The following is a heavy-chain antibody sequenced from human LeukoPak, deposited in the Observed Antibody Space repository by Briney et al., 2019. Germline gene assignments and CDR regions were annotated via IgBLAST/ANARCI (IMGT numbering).Heavy chain of an antibody. D-gene: IGHD3-10*01. Sequence: GRSLRLSCAASGFTFDDYAMHWVRQAPGKCLEWVSGISWNSGSIGYADSVKGRFTISRDNAKNSLYLQMNSLRAEDMALYYCAKSPGVNSAPFDPWGQGTLVTVSS. V-gene: IGHV3-9*03. CDR3: AKSPGVNSAPFDP. CDR2: ISWNSGSI. J-gene: IGHJ5*02. CDR1: GFTFDDYA.